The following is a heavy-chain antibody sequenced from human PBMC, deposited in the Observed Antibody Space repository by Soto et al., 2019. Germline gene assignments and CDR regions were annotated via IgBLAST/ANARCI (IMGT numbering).Heavy chain of an antibody. V-gene: IGHV3-9*01. D-gene: IGHD2-2*01. CDR2: ISRNSGSI. CDR1: GFTFDDYA. CDR3: AKGGSSSWLRDGFDI. Sequence: PGGSMRLSCAASGFTFDDYAMHWVRQAPGKGLERVSSISRNSGSIGYADSVKGRFTISRDNAKNSLYLQMNSLRAEDTALYYCAKGGSSSWLRDGFDIWGQGTMVTVSS. J-gene: IGHJ3*02.